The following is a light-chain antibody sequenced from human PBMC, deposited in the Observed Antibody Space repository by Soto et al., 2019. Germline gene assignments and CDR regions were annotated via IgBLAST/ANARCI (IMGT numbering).Light chain of an antibody. V-gene: IGKV1-39*01. Sequence: DIQMTQSPSSLSASVGDRVTITCRASQSISSYLNWYQQKPGKAPKLLIYATYILQSGVPSRFSGSGSGTEFTLTINSLQPEDLATYYCQQYNNFPPTFGGGTKVEIK. CDR2: ATY. CDR3: QQYNNFPPT. CDR1: QSISSY. J-gene: IGKJ4*01.